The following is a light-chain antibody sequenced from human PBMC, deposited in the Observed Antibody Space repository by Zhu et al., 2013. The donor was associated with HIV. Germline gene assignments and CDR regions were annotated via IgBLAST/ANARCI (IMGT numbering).Light chain of an antibody. J-gene: IGLJ1*01. CDR3: QSYDSTLSGYV. CDR1: NSNIGSNS. CDR2: RNY. Sequence: QSVLTQPPSASGTPGQRVTISCSGSNSNIGSNSVNWYQQVPGTAPKLLIYRNYQRPSGVPGRFSGSKSGTSASLAITGLQAEDEADYYCQSYDSTLSGYVFGTGTKVTVL. V-gene: IGLV1-44*01.